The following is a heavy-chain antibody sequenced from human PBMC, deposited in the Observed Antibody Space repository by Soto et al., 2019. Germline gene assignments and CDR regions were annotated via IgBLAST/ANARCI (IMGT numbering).Heavy chain of an antibody. CDR2: ISYDGSNK. CDR3: ARDRLTVTTYYYYYGMDV. Sequence: GGSLRLSCAASGFTFSSYAMHWVRQAPGKGLEWVAVISYDGSNKYYADSVKGRFTISRDNSKNTLYLQMNSLRAEDTAVYYCARDRLTVTTYYYYYGMDVWGQGTTVTVSS. CDR1: GFTFSSYA. J-gene: IGHJ6*02. D-gene: IGHD4-17*01. V-gene: IGHV3-30-3*01.